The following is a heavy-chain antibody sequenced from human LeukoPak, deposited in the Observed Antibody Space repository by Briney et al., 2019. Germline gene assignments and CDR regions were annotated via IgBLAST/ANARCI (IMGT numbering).Heavy chain of an antibody. CDR3: ARGRGCSTMACYPDY. J-gene: IGHJ4*02. Sequence: GSLRLSCVASGFTFSSYWMHWVRQAPGKGLVWVSHVNAAGTATRYADSVKGRFTISRDNAKKSLYLQMNSLRAEDTALYYCARGRGCSTMACYPDYWGQGTLVTVSS. CDR1: GFTFSSYW. D-gene: IGHD3-10*01. V-gene: IGHV3-74*01. CDR2: VNAAGTAT.